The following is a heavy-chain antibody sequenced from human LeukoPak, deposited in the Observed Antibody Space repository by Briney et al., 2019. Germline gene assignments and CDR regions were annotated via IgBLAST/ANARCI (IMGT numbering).Heavy chain of an antibody. V-gene: IGHV3-21*04. CDR1: GFTFSSYS. CDR2: ISSSSSYI. D-gene: IGHD3-22*01. J-gene: IGHJ3*02. CDR3: AKVTDSSLYDAFDI. Sequence: GGSLRLSCAASGFTFSSYSMNWVRQAPGKGLEWVSSISSSSSYIYYADSVKGRFTISRDNAKNSLYLQMNSLRAEDTAVYYCAKVTDSSLYDAFDIWGQGTMVTVSS.